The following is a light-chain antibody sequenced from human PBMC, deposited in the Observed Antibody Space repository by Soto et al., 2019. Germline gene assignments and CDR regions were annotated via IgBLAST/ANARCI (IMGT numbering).Light chain of an antibody. Sequence: ETVMTQSPATLSVSPGESATLSCRASQSVGSNLAWYQQKPGQAPRLLIYAASTRATGIPARLSGSGSGTEFTLTISSLQSEDFALYYCQQYKNWPPVTFGGGTKVEIK. CDR2: AAS. J-gene: IGKJ4*01. CDR1: QSVGSN. CDR3: QQYKNWPPVT. V-gene: IGKV3-15*01.